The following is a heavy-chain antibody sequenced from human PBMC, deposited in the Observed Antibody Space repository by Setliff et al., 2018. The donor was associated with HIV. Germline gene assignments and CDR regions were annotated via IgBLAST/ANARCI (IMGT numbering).Heavy chain of an antibody. CDR3: ARLSIPAYYYMDV. V-gene: IGHV1-18*04. J-gene: IGHJ6*03. D-gene: IGHD2-21*01. Sequence: ASVKVSCKAPGNSFNGDFLNWVRQAPGQGLEWMGWISTYNGNTNYAQKFQGRVTMTTVTSTSTAYMELRSLRSDDTAVYYCARLSIPAYYYMDVWGKGTTVTVSS. CDR2: ISTYNGNT. CDR1: GNSFNGDF.